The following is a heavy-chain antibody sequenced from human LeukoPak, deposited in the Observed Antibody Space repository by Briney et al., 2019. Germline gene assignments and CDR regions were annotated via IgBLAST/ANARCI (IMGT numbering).Heavy chain of an antibody. V-gene: IGHV3-21*01. CDR3: AREGGENYDILTGYYAPYFDY. CDR1: GFTFSSYS. Sequence: GGSLGLSCAASGFTFSSYSMNWVRQAPGKGLEWVSSISSSSYIYYTDSVKGQFTISRDNAKNSLYLQMNSLRAEDTAVYYCAREGGENYDILTGYYAPYFDYWGQGTLVTVSS. J-gene: IGHJ4*02. CDR2: ISSSSYI. D-gene: IGHD3-9*01.